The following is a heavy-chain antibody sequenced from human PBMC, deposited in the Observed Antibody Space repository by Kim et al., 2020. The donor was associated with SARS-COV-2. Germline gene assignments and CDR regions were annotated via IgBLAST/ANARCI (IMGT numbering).Heavy chain of an antibody. V-gene: IGHV5-10-1*01. CDR2: IDPIDSYT. CDR3: ARLPHDSSGYYLLEAVYGMDV. CDR1: GYSFTSYW. D-gene: IGHD3-22*01. Sequence: GESLKISCKGSGYSFTSYWITWVRQLPGKGLEWMGRIDPIDSYTTYSPSFQGHVTISADKSISTAYLQWSSLKASDTAMYYCARLPHDSSGYYLLEAVYGMDVWGQGTTVTFSS. J-gene: IGHJ6*02.